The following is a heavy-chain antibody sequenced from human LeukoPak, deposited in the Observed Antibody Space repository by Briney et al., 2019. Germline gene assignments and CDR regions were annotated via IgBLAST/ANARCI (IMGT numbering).Heavy chain of an antibody. V-gene: IGHV4-39*01. CDR3: ARQGIISMVRGVIDY. CDR2: IYYSGSI. CDR1: GGSISSSIYY. D-gene: IGHD3-10*01. J-gene: IGHJ4*02. Sequence: SETLSLTCTVSGGSISSSIYYWGWIRQPPGKGLEWIGSIYYSGSIYYNPSPKSRVTISVDTSKSQFSLRLSSVTAADTAVYYCARQGIISMVRGVIDYWGQGTLVTVSS.